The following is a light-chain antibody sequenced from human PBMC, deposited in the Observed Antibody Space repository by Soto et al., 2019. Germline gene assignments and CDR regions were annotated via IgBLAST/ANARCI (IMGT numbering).Light chain of an antibody. J-gene: IGKJ1*01. Sequence: EIVLTQSPGTLSLSPGERATPSCRASQSVSSSFLAWYQQKPGQAPRLLIYGASNRATGIPDRFSGSGSGTDFTLTISRLEPEDFAVYYCQQYDTSPWTFGQGTKVEIK. CDR2: GAS. CDR3: QQYDTSPWT. CDR1: QSVSSSF. V-gene: IGKV3-20*01.